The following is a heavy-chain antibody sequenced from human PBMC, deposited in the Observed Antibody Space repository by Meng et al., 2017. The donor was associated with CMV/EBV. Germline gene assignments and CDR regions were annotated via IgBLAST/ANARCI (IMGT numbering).Heavy chain of an antibody. V-gene: IGHV1-8*03. CDR2: MNPNSGNT. CDR3: ARRGSSGWPYYYYGMDV. CDR1: GYTFTSYD. J-gene: IGHJ6*02. D-gene: IGHD6-19*01. Sequence: ASVKVSCKASGYTFTSYDINWVRQATGQGLEWMGWMNPNSGNTGYAQKFQGRVTITRNTSIITAYMELSSLRSEDTAVYYCARRGSSGWPYYYYGMDVWGQGTTVTVSS.